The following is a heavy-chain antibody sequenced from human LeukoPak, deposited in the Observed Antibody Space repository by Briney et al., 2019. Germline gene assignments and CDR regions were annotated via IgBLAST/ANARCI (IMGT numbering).Heavy chain of an antibody. J-gene: IGHJ4*02. D-gene: IGHD2-2*01. CDR2: IKSKTDDGTT. Sequence: SGGSLRLSCAASGFTFSNAWMSWVRQAPGKGLEWVGRIKSKTDDGTTDYAAPVKGRFTISRDDSKNTLYMQMNSLKTEDTTVYYCTTLRQLPDGDYWGQGTLVTVSS. CDR1: GFTFSNAW. CDR3: TTLRQLPDGDY. V-gene: IGHV3-15*01.